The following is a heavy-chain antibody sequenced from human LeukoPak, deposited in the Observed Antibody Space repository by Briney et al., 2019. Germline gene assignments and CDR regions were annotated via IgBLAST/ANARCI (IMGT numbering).Heavy chain of an antibody. D-gene: IGHD6-13*01. J-gene: IGHJ3*02. V-gene: IGHV1-18*01. Sequence: ASVKVSCKASGYTFTSYGISWVRQAPGQGPEWMGWISAYNGNTNYAQKLQGRVTMTTDTSTSTAYMELRSLRSDDTAVYYCARDIRIAAVRDAFDIWGQGTMVTVSS. CDR3: ARDIRIAAVRDAFDI. CDR1: GYTFTSYG. CDR2: ISAYNGNT.